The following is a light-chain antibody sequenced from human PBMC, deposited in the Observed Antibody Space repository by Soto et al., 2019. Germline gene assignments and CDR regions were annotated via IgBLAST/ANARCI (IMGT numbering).Light chain of an antibody. CDR3: QHSYSSPPWT. Sequence: DIPMTQSPSSLSASVGDRVTISCRASQSISTYLNWYQQKPGTAPRLLIYRASSVKSGVPPRFSGSGSGRDFTLTISSLRPDDIATYFCQHSYSSPPWTFGQGTSVEVK. CDR1: QSISTY. V-gene: IGKV1-39*01. CDR2: RAS. J-gene: IGKJ1*01.